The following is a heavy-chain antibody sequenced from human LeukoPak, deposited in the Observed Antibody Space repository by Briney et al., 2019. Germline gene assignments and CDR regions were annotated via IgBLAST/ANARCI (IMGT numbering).Heavy chain of an antibody. Sequence: ASVKVSCKTSGYTFTMYGVSWVRQAPGRGLQWLGWISPRNGNTAYAQDLQGRVTMTTDTSTTTAYLELRSLRSDDTAIYYCARDLNYVTLGYNILADVGYYFDYWGQGSQVTVSS. J-gene: IGHJ4*02. D-gene: IGHD3-9*01. CDR2: ISPRNGNT. V-gene: IGHV1-18*01. CDR3: ARDLNYVTLGYNILADVGYYFDY. CDR1: GYTFTMYG.